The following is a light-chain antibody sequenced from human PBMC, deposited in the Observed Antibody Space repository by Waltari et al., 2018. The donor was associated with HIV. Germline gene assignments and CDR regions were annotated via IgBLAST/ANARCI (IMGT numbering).Light chain of an antibody. CDR1: QSVLSTSNNKNC. CDR2: WAS. V-gene: IGKV4-1*01. Sequence: DIVMTQSPDSLAVSLGERATINCKSSQSVLSTSNNKNCLAWYQQKAGHPPNGRIDWASNRESGVPDRFSGSGSETDFTLTISSLQAEDVAVYYCQQYFNTPKTFGPGTKVEIK. J-gene: IGKJ1*01. CDR3: QQYFNTPKT.